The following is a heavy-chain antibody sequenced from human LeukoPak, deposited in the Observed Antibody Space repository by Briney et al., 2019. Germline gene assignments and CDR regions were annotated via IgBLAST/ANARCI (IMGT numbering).Heavy chain of an antibody. CDR1: GYTFTSYG. CDR2: ISAYNGNT. CDR3: ARDQGPIPSVGASTFDY. V-gene: IGHV1-18*01. J-gene: IGHJ4*02. D-gene: IGHD1-26*01. Sequence: ASVKVSCKASGYTFTSYGISWVRQAPGQGLEWMGWISAYNGNTNYAQKLQGRVTMTTDTSTSTAYMELRSLRSDDTAVYYCARDQGPIPSVGASTFDYWGQGTLVTVSS.